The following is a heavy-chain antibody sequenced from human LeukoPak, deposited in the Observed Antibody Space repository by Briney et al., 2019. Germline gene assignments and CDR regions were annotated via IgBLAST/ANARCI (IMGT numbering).Heavy chain of an antibody. D-gene: IGHD5-18*01. Sequence: ASVTVSCKASGYTFSGYYMHWVRQAPGQGLEWMAWIYPNSGGTKYAQQFQGRVTVTRDTSISTAYMQLSRLKSDDTAVYYCATGRGYIYGFDSWGEGTLVTVSA. CDR1: GYTFSGYY. CDR3: ATGRGYIYGFDS. J-gene: IGHJ4*02. V-gene: IGHV1-2*02. CDR2: IYPNSGGT.